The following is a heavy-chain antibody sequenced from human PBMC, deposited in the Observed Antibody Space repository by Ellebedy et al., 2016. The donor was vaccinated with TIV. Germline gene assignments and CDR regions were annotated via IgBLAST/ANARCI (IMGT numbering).Heavy chain of an antibody. V-gene: IGHV3-49*03. D-gene: IGHD2-2*01. CDR2: IRSKDYGGTT. CDR1: GFTFGDYA. CDR3: SPRGVVPDAIYYYGMDV. J-gene: IGHJ6*02. Sequence: GGSLRLSCTASGFTFGDYAMSWFRQAPGKGLEWVGFIRSKDYGGTTEYAASVKGRFTISRDDSKSIAYLQMNSLKTEDTAVYYCSPRGVVPDAIYYYGMDVWGQGTTVTVSS.